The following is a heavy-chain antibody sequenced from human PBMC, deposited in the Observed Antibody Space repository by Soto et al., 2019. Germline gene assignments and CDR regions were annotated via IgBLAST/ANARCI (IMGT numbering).Heavy chain of an antibody. V-gene: IGHV3-48*01. CDR3: AGAGQQLDH. CDR1: ELTLRSYN. J-gene: IGHJ4*02. D-gene: IGHD6-13*01. Sequence: GGPKILSCAASELTLRSYNVNWVRQAPGKGLEWVSHINSRGSPIYYADSVKGRFIISRDNAKNSLYLQMNSLRVEDTAVYYCAGAGQQLDHWGQGTLVTVSS. CDR2: INSRGSPI.